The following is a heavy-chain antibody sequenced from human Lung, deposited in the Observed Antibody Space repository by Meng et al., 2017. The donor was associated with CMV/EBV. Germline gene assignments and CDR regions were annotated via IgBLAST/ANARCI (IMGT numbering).Heavy chain of an antibody. CDR2: IYRGGTT. J-gene: IGHJ4*02. CDR1: GYSISSGYY. V-gene: IGHV4-38-2*02. D-gene: IGHD4-17*01. Sequence: SXTXSLXCTVSGYSISSGYYWGWIRQPPGKGLEWIGTIYRGGTTYYNSPLKSRVTISVDTSTNQFSLKMSSVTAADTAVYYCAILLWGTSVPNGTPWGQGXLVTVSS. CDR3: AILLWGTSVPNGTP.